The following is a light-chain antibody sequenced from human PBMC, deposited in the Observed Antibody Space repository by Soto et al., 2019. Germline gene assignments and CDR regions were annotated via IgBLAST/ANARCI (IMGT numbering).Light chain of an antibody. J-gene: IGLJ3*02. Sequence: QSVLTQPASVSGSPGQSITISCTGVSSDVGRYYLVSWYQHHSGKAPKLLIYEGSKRPSGVSARFSGSKSDNTASLTISGLQAEDEADYYCCSYANTTTVLGGVTQLTVL. V-gene: IGLV2-23*01. CDR3: CSYANTTTV. CDR1: SSDVGRYYL. CDR2: EGS.